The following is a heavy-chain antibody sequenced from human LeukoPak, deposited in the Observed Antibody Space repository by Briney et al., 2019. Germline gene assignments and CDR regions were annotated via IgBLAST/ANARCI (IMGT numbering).Heavy chain of an antibody. Sequence: EASVKVSCKASGYTFTGYYMHWVRQAPGQGLEWMGWINPNSGGTNYAQKFQGRVTMTRDTSISTAYMELSRLRSDDTAVYYCARDPNSYGSYYFDYWGQGTLVTVSS. CDR3: ARDPNSYGSYYFDY. CDR1: GYTFTGYY. D-gene: IGHD5-18*01. J-gene: IGHJ4*02. CDR2: INPNSGGT. V-gene: IGHV1-2*02.